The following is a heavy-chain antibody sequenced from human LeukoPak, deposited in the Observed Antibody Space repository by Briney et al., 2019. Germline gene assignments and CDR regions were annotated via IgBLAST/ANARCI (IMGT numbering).Heavy chain of an antibody. V-gene: IGHV1-3*01. CDR2: IDAGNGNT. Sequence: ASVKVSCTASGYTFTRYAVHWVRQAPGQRLEWMGWIDAGNGNTKYSQKFQGRVTITRDTSASTVYMELTSLTSEDTAMYYCARGPPSALLYCNGRNCYSGLFDPWGQGTLVTVSS. D-gene: IGHD2-15*01. CDR3: ARGPPSALLYCNGRNCYSGLFDP. J-gene: IGHJ5*02. CDR1: GYTFTRYA.